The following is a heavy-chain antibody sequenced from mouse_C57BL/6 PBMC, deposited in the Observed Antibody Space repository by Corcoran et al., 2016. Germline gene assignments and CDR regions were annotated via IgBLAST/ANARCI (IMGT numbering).Heavy chain of an antibody. CDR3: ARTWGLRKEYYFDY. Sequence: QIQLVQSGPELKKPGEPVKISCKASGYTFTTYGMSGVKQAPGKGLKWMGWINTYSGVPTYADDFKGRFAFSLETSASTAYLQINNLKNEDTATYFCARTWGLRKEYYFDYWGQGTTLTVSS. J-gene: IGHJ2*01. CDR2: INTYSGVP. CDR1: GYTFTTYG. V-gene: IGHV9-3*01. D-gene: IGHD2-4*01.